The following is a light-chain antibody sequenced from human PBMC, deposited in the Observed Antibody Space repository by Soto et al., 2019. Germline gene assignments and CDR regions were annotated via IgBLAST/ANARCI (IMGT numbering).Light chain of an antibody. CDR2: DAS. CDR3: LQRSNLWT. CDR1: QSVGSY. V-gene: IGKV3-11*01. Sequence: ETVLTQSPASLSLSPGERATFSCRASQSVGSYLAWYQQKPGQAPRLLIYDASNRATGIPARFSGSGSGTDFTLTISSLEPEDFAVYYCLQRSNLWTVGQGTKVEVK. J-gene: IGKJ1*01.